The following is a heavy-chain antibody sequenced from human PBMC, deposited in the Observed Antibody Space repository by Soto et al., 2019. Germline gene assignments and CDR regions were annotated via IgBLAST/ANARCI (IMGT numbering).Heavy chain of an antibody. J-gene: IGHJ6*02. CDR3: ARSLAVAEPAYYYYGMDV. CDR1: GFTFSSYA. V-gene: IGHV3-30-3*01. Sequence: QVQLVESGGGVVQPGRSLRLSCAASGFTFSSYAMHWVRQAPGKGLEWVAVISYDGSNKYYADSVKGRFTISRDNSKNTLYLQMNSLRSEDTAVYYCARSLAVAEPAYYYYGMDVWGQGTTVTVSS. CDR2: ISYDGSNK. D-gene: IGHD6-19*01.